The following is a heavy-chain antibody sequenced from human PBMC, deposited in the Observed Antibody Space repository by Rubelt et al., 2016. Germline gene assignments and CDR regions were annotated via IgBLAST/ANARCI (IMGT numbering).Heavy chain of an antibody. Sequence: VQLVESGGGLVQPGGSLRLSCIASGFAFNSYSMNWVRQAPGKGLEWVATISYNGIDDYHADSVKGRFTISRDSSRNTLYPQMNSLGPEDTAVYYCVKDGEGAANYFADWGQGALLTVSS. CDR2: ISYNGIDD. CDR1: GFAFNSYS. J-gene: IGHJ4*02. D-gene: IGHD1-26*01. CDR3: VKDGEGAANYFAD. V-gene: IGHV3-30*18.